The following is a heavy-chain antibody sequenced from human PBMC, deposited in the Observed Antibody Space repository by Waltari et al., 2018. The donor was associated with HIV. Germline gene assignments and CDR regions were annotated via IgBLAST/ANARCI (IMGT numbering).Heavy chain of an antibody. Sequence: EVQVVESGGGLVQPGGSLRLSCAASGFTVSSNYMTWVRQAPGKGLECVSVIYSGGSTYYADSVKGRFTISRDKSKNAVYLQMNSLRAEDTAVYYCARPIVGAIGDYYGMDVWGQGTTVTVSS. CDR2: IYSGGST. J-gene: IGHJ6*02. CDR3: ARPIVGAIGDYYGMDV. CDR1: GFTVSSNY. V-gene: IGHV3-66*04. D-gene: IGHD1-26*01.